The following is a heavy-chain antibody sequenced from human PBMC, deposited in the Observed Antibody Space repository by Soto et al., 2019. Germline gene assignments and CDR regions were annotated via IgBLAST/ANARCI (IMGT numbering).Heavy chain of an antibody. Sequence: QVQLVESGGGVVQPGRSLRLSCAASGFTFSNHAMHWVRQAPGKGLEWVAVISDDGRNTYYADSVKRRFTLSRDNSKNAMDLQMNRLRTEDTAVYYCVRENYADPPGYFDYWGQGTLVTVSS. V-gene: IGHV3-30*04. CDR2: ISDDGRNT. D-gene: IGHD4-17*01. CDR1: GFTFSNHA. J-gene: IGHJ4*02. CDR3: VRENYADPPGYFDY.